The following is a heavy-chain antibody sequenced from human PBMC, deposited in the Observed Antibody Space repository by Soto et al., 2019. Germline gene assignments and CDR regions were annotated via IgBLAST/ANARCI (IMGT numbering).Heavy chain of an antibody. Sequence: PSETLSLTCTVSGGSISSSSYYWGWIRQPPGKGLEWIGSIYYSGSTYYNPSLKSRVTISVDTSKNQFSLKLSSVTAADTAVYYCARSSYYYDGGGNDYWGQGTLVTVS. D-gene: IGHD3-22*01. CDR3: ARSSYYYDGGGNDY. J-gene: IGHJ4*02. CDR2: IYYSGST. V-gene: IGHV4-39*01. CDR1: GGSISSSSYY.